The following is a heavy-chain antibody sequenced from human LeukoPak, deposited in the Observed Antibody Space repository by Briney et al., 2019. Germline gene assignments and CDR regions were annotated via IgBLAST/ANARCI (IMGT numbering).Heavy chain of an antibody. CDR3: ARSPPIFGVVIIPRYFDY. D-gene: IGHD3-3*01. V-gene: IGHV4-4*07. CDR1: GGSISIYY. CDR2: IYTSGST. J-gene: IGHJ4*02. Sequence: PSETLSLTCTVSGGSISIYYWSWIRQPAGKGLEWIGRIYTSGSTNYNPSLKSRVTMSVDTSKNQFSLKLSSVTAADTAVYYCARSPPIFGVVIIPRYFDYWGQGTLVTVSS.